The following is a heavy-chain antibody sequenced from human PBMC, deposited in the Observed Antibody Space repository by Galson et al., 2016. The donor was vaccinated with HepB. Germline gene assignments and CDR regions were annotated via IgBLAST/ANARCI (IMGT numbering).Heavy chain of an antibody. Sequence: SLRLSCAASGFTFDDYAMHWVRQVPGKGLEWVSGISWNSGSIGYADSVKGRFTISRDNAKNSLSLQMNSLRTEDTALYYCAKALMVRGSAMPNAFDIWGQGTMVTVSS. CDR1: GFTFDDYA. D-gene: IGHD3-10*01. J-gene: IGHJ3*02. V-gene: IGHV3-9*01. CDR3: AKALMVRGSAMPNAFDI. CDR2: ISWNSGSI.